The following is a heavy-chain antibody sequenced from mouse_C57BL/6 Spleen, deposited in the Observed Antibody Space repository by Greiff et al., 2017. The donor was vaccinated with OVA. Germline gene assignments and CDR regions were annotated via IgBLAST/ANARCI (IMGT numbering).Heavy chain of an antibody. CDR3: AKGNSNPAWFAY. D-gene: IGHD2-5*01. Sequence: VQLQQPGAELVKPGASVKLSCKASGYTFTSYWMHWVKQRPGQGLEWIGMIHPNSGSTNYNEKFKSKATLTVDKSSSTAYMQLSSLTSEDSAVYYCAKGNSNPAWFAYWGQGTLVTVSA. J-gene: IGHJ3*01. V-gene: IGHV1-64*01. CDR1: GYTFTSYW. CDR2: IHPNSGST.